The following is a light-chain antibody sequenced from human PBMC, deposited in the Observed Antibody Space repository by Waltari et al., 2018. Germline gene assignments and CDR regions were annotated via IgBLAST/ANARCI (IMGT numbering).Light chain of an antibody. V-gene: IGKV4-1*01. CDR2: WAS. CDR1: QSVLYRSNNKNY. CDR3: QQYYSTIFT. Sequence: DIVVTLSPDSLDVSLGERATINCKSSQSVLYRSNNKNYLAWYQQKPGQPPKLLIYWASTRESGVPDRFSGSGSGTDFTLTISSLQAEDVAVYYCQQYYSTIFTFGPGTKVDVK. J-gene: IGKJ3*01.